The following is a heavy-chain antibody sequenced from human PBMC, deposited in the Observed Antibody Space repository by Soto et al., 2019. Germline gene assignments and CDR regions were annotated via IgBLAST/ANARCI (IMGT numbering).Heavy chain of an antibody. CDR1: SGSFSGYY. J-gene: IGHJ4*02. CDR2: LYQGLSI. Sequence: KTSETLSLTCAVYSGSFSGYYWSWIRQPPGKGLEWIGELYQGLSIIYNPSLESRVTISGDSSKNQFSLKLKSVTAADTALYFCARQRNSVVTQAYFDVWGPGSLVTVSS. D-gene: IGHD2-21*02. CDR3: ARQRNSVVTQAYFDV. V-gene: IGHV4-34*01.